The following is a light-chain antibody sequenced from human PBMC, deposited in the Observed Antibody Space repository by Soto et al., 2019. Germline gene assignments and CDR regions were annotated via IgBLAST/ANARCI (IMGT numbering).Light chain of an antibody. V-gene: IGKV3-20*01. CDR1: QSVSNNY. J-gene: IGKJ5*01. CDR2: GAS. CDR3: QQYGSSPIT. Sequence: EIVMTQSPATLSVSPVERATLSCMASQSVSNNYLAWYQQKPGQAPRLLIYGASSRATGIPDRFSGSGSGTDFTLTISRLEPEDFAVYYCQQYGSSPITFGQGTRLEIK.